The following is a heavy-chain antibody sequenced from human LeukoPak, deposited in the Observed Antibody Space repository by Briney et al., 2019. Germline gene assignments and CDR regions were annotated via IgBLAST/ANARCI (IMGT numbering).Heavy chain of an antibody. Sequence: PSETLSLTCVVYGGSFSGDYWSWIRQPPGRGLEWIGEINHSGRTNYNPSLKSRVTISVDTSKNQFSLKLSSVTAADTAVYYCAREGFGELSHFDYWGQGTLVTVSS. V-gene: IGHV4-34*01. CDR3: AREGFGELSHFDY. CDR2: INHSGRT. CDR1: GGSFSGDY. J-gene: IGHJ4*02. D-gene: IGHD3-10*01.